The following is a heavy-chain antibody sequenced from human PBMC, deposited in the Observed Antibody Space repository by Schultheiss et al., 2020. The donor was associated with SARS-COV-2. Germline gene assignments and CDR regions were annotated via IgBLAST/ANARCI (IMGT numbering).Heavy chain of an antibody. CDR2: INHSGST. Sequence: SETLSLTCAVYGGSIRDYYWSWIRQPPGKGLEWIGEINHSGSTNYNPSLKSRVTISVDTSKNQLYLMLSPVPAADTAVYYCASSYSNYAGKSWFDPWGQGSLVTVAS. V-gene: IGHV4-34*01. CDR3: ASSYSNYAGKSWFDP. J-gene: IGHJ5*02. D-gene: IGHD4-11*01. CDR1: GGSIRDYY.